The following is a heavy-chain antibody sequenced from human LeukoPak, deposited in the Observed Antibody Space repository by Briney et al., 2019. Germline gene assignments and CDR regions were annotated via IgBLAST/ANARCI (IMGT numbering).Heavy chain of an antibody. J-gene: IGHJ5*02. V-gene: IGHV1-18*01. CDR2: ISAYNGNT. D-gene: IGHD3-16*01. CDR3: ARGLWDDRPKYNRFDP. Sequence: ASVKVSCKASGYTFTNYGINWVRQAPGQGLEWMGWISAYNGNTNYAQKLQGRVTMTTDTSTSTAYMELRSLRSDDTAVYYCARGLWDDRPKYNRFDPWGQGTLVTVSS. CDR1: GYTFTNYG.